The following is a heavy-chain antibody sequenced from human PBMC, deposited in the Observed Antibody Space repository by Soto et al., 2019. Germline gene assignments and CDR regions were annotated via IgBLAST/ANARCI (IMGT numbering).Heavy chain of an antibody. D-gene: IGHD6-19*01. CDR3: AKDDLYSSGWYQVPSVYYYYGMDV. CDR2: ISYDGSNK. J-gene: IGHJ6*02. V-gene: IGHV3-30*18. CDR1: GFTFSSYG. Sequence: GGSLRLSCAASGFTFSSYGMHWVRQAPGKGLEWVAVISYDGSNKYYADSVKGRFTISRDNSKNTLYLQMNSLRAEDTAVYYCAKDDLYSSGWYQVPSVYYYYGMDVWGQGTTVTVSS.